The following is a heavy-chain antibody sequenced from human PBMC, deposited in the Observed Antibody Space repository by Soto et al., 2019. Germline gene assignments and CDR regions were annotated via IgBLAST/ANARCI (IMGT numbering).Heavy chain of an antibody. CDR3: ARVLYYGSGSYSPYGMDV. Sequence: QVQLVQSGAEVKKPGSSVKVSCKTSGVSFNNSGIGWVRQAPGHGLEWMGGVSPPFRTSNYARKFQGRISITADASTGTGNMELSSLPSEDTAQYYCARVLYYGSGSYSPYGMDVWGQGTTVTVSS. J-gene: IGHJ6*02. V-gene: IGHV1-69*01. CDR1: GVSFNNSG. D-gene: IGHD3-10*01. CDR2: VSPPFRTS.